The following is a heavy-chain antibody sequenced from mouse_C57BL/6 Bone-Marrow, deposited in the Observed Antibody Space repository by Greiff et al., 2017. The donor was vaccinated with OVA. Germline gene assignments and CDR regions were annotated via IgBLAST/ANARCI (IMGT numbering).Heavy chain of an antibody. Sequence: EVKLVESGGGLVKPGGSLKLSCAASGFTFSSYDMSWVRQTPEKRLEWVATISDGGSYTYYPDNVKGRFTISRDNAKNNLYLQMSHLKSEDTAMYYCAKSTMVTPDAYWGQGTSVTVSS. D-gene: IGHD2-2*01. V-gene: IGHV5-4*03. CDR1: GFTFSSYD. CDR3: AKSTMVTPDAY. J-gene: IGHJ4*01. CDR2: ISDGGSYT.